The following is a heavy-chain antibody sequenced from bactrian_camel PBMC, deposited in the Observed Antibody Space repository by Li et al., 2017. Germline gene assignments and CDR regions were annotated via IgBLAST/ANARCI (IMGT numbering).Heavy chain of an antibody. V-gene: IGHV3S55*01. CDR2: IHSDGTT. D-gene: IGHD3*01. Sequence: HVQLVESGGGSVQAGGSLRLSCVASGYDISSYCMGWFRQAPGKKREGAAVIHSDGTTKYADSVKGRFTISQDNAKNTLYLHMNNLKPEDTAMYHCAASGGQLGRWCYEFPVNWVSWLYNWGQGTQVTVS. J-gene: IGHJ4*01. CDR1: GYDISSYC. CDR3: AASGGQLGRWCYEFPVNWVSWLYN.